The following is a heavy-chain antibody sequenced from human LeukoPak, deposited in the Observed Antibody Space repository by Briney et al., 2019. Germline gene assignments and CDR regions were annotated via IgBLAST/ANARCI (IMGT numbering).Heavy chain of an antibody. D-gene: IGHD3-3*01. Sequence: ESGPTLVNPTQTLTLTCTFSGFSPSTSGVGVGWIRQPPGKALEWLALIYWNDDKRYSPSLKSRLTITKDTSKNQVVLTMTNMDPVDTATYYCAHASYYDFWSGYYTFHFDYWGQGTLVTVSS. J-gene: IGHJ4*02. CDR1: GFSPSTSGVG. V-gene: IGHV2-5*01. CDR3: AHASYYDFWSGYYTFHFDY. CDR2: IYWNDDK.